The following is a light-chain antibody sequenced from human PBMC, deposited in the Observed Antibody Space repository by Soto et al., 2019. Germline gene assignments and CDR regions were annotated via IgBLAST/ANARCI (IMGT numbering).Light chain of an antibody. V-gene: IGKV1-5*02. CDR1: QTISSW. Sequence: IKMTQSPSTLSGSVGDRVTIICRASQTISSWVAWYQQKPGKAPELLIYDASTLESGVTSRCSGRGAGTEFSLTISSLQTDDFATFYCQQYSSFSRTFGQGTKVDIK. CDR3: QQYSSFSRT. J-gene: IGKJ1*01. CDR2: DAS.